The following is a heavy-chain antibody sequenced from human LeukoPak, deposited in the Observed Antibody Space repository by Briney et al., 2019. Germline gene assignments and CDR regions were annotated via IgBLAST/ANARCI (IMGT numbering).Heavy chain of an antibody. CDR1: GYTFTGYY. CDR3: ARDLGDIVVVTAIGAGGFDP. CDR2: IIPIFGIA. Sequence: ASVKVSCKASGYTFTGYYMHWVRQAPGQGLEWMGRIIPIFGIANYAQKFQGRVTITADKSTSTAYMELSSLRSEDTAVYYCARDLGDIVVVTAIGAGGFDPWGQGTLVTVSS. V-gene: IGHV1-69*04. D-gene: IGHD2-21*02. J-gene: IGHJ5*02.